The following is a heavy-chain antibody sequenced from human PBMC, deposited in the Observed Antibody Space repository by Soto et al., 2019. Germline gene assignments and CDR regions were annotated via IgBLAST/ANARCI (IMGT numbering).Heavy chain of an antibody. J-gene: IGHJ4*02. Sequence: PGGSLRLSCAASGSTFSSYAMHWVRQAPGKGLEWVAVISYDGSNKYYADSVKGRFTISRDNSKNTLYLQMNSLRAEDTAVYYCARGYYGSGSYFGFDYWGQGTLVTVSS. CDR3: ARGYYGSGSYFGFDY. CDR1: GSTFSSYA. V-gene: IGHV3-30-3*01. D-gene: IGHD3-10*01. CDR2: ISYDGSNK.